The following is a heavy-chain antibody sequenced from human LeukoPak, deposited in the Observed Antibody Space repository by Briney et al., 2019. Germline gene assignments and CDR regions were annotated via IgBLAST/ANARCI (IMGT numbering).Heavy chain of an antibody. Sequence: SQTLSLTRAVSGGSISSGGYSWSWIRQPPGKGLEWIGYIYHSGSTYYNPSLKSRVTISVDRSKNQFSLKLSSVTAADTAVYYCARGTVSDAFDIWGQGTMVTVSS. CDR1: GGSISSGGYS. CDR3: ARGTVSDAFDI. D-gene: IGHD4-17*01. CDR2: IYHSGST. V-gene: IGHV4-30-2*01. J-gene: IGHJ3*02.